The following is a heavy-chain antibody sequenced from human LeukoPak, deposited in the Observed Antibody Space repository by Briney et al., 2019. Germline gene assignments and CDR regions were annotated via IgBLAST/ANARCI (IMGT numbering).Heavy chain of an antibody. V-gene: IGHV5-51*01. D-gene: IGHD1-26*01. J-gene: IGHJ4*02. CDR2: IYPGDSDT. CDR3: ARHWGGSTTDPSDY. CDR1: GYSFTRFW. Sequence: GESLKISRKGSGYSFTRFWIVWVRQMPGKGLEWMGMIYPGDSDTRYSPSFQGQVTISADKSISTAYLQWSGLKASDTATYYCARHWGGSTTDPSDYWGQGTLVTVSS.